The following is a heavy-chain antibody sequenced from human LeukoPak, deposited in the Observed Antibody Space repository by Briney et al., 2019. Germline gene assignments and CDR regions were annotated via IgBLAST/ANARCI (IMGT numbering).Heavy chain of an antibody. D-gene: IGHD3-22*01. Sequence: GGSLRLSCAASGFTFSSYAMSWVRQAPGKGLEWVSAISGSGGSTYYADSVEGRFTISRDNSKNTLYLQMNSLRAEDTAVYYCAKRTFATYYYDSSGYYYFDYWGQGTLVTVSS. CDR1: GFTFSSYA. J-gene: IGHJ4*02. CDR2: ISGSGGST. V-gene: IGHV3-23*01. CDR3: AKRTFATYYYDSSGYYYFDY.